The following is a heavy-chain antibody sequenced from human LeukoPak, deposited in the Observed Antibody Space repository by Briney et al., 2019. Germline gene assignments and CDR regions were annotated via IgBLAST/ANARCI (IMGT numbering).Heavy chain of an antibody. CDR3: AKVVVIMTY. CDR1: GFPVGSYY. CDR2: IYKGGTT. J-gene: IGHJ4*02. D-gene: IGHD3-3*01. V-gene: IGHV3-53*01. Sequence: GGSLRLSCEASGFPVGSYYLTWVRQAPGKGLEWVSAIYKGGTTYYADSVKGRFTISRDNSKNTLYLQMNSLRAEDTAVYYCAKVVVIMTYWGQGTLVTVSS.